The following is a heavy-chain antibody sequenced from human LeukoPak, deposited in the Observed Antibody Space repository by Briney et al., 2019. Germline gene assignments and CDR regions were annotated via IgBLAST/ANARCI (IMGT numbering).Heavy chain of an antibody. CDR1: GFTFTSYW. Sequence: GGSLRLSCAASGFTFTSYWVHWVRQAPGKRLVWVSRINSDGSSTVYADSVKGRFTISRDNAKNTLYLQMNSLRAEDTAVYYCAVLDYDSITDYWGQGTLVTVSS. D-gene: IGHD3-22*01. CDR2: INSDGSST. V-gene: IGHV3-74*01. CDR3: AVLDYDSITDY. J-gene: IGHJ4*02.